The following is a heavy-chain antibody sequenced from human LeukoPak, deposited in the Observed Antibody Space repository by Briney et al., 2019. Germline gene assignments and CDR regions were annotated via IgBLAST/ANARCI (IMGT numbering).Heavy chain of an antibody. CDR2: IYPGDSDT. CDR1: GYSFTSYW. Sequence: GESLKISCKGSGYSFTSYWIGWVRQMPGKGLEWMGIIYPGDSDTRYSPSFQGQVTISADKSISTAYLQWSSLKASDTAMYYCARSLVWFGDRGEGNWFDPWGQGTLVTVSS. V-gene: IGHV5-51*01. CDR3: ARSLVWFGDRGEGNWFDP. J-gene: IGHJ5*02. D-gene: IGHD3-10*01.